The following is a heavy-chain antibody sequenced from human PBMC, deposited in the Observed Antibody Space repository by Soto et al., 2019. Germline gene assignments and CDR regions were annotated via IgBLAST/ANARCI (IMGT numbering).Heavy chain of an antibody. D-gene: IGHD3-10*01. J-gene: IGHJ4*02. CDR1: GFTVSNNY. CDR2: IYSGGST. Sequence: EVQLVETGGGLIQPGGSLRLSCAASGFTVSNNYMSWDRQAPGKGLEWVSVIYSGGSTYYADSVKGRFTISRDNSKNTLHLQMNSLRDEDTAVYYCARDLGSRADYWGQGTLVTVSS. V-gene: IGHV3-53*02. CDR3: ARDLGSRADY.